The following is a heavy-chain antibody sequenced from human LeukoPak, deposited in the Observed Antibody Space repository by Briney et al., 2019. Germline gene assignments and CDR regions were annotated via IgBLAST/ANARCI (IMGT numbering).Heavy chain of an antibody. J-gene: IGHJ3*02. CDR3: ASMYYYDSSDAFDI. D-gene: IGHD3-22*01. Sequence: GGSLRLSCAASGFTFSSYAMHWVGQAPGKGLEYVSAISSNGGSTYYANSVKGRFTISRDNSKNTLYLQMGSLRAEDMAVYYCASMYYYDSSDAFDIWGQGTMVTVSS. V-gene: IGHV3-64*01. CDR2: ISSNGGST. CDR1: GFTFSSYA.